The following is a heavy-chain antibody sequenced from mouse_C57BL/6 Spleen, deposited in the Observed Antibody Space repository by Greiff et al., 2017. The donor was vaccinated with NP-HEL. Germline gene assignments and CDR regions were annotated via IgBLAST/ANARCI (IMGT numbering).Heavy chain of an antibody. D-gene: IGHD1-1*01. V-gene: IGHV1-82*01. CDR3: ARLLRGYAMDY. CDR1: GYAFSSSW. CDR2: IYPGDGDT. Sequence: QVQLQQSGPELVKPGASVKISCKASGYAFSSSWMNWVKQRPGKGLEWIGRIYPGDGDTNYNGKFKGKATLTADKSSSTAYMQLSSLTSEDSAVYFCARLLRGYAMDYWGQRTSVTVSS. J-gene: IGHJ4*01.